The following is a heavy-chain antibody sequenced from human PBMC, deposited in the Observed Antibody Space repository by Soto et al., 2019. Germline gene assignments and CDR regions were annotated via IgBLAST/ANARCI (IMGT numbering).Heavy chain of an antibody. CDR2: IFHIGPT. CDR1: GGSIRSNHW. J-gene: IGHJ6*02. CDR3: ARREYGMDV. Sequence: QVQLQESGPGLVKPSGTLSLTCVVSGGSIRSNHWWSWVRQTPGKGLEWIGEIFHIGPTNYNPSLKGRVTISLDQSKNQSSLKMTSMTAADTAVFYCARREYGMDVWGQGTTVTVSS. V-gene: IGHV4-4*02.